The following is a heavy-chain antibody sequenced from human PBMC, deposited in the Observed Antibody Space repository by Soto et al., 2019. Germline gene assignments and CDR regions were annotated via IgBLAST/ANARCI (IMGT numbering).Heavy chain of an antibody. CDR3: ARENWTYSPSGMDV. CDR1: GFTFSSYS. V-gene: IGHV3-48*02. J-gene: IGHJ6*02. Sequence: EVQLVESGGGLVQPGGSPRLSCAGSGFTFSSYSMNWVRQAPGRGLEWVSYIRSSGSTIYYADSVKGRFTISRDNARNSLDMQMNSLRDEDTAVYYCARENWTYSPSGMDVWGQGTTVTVSS. D-gene: IGHD1-7*01. CDR2: IRSSGSTI.